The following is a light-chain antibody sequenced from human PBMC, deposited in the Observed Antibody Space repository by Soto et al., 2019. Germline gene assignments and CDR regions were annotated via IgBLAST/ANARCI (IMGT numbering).Light chain of an antibody. J-gene: IGKJ1*01. CDR2: DVS. Sequence: EIVLTQSPGTLSLSPGERATLSCRASQSVSSNYFAWYQQKPGQAPRLLIYDVSSRATGIPDRFGGSGSGTDFPLTISRLEPEDFAVYYCQQYGSSPQTFGQGTKVDI. V-gene: IGKV3-20*01. CDR3: QQYGSSPQT. CDR1: QSVSSNY.